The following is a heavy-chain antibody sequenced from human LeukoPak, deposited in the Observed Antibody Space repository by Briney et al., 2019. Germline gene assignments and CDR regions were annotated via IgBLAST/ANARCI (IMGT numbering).Heavy chain of an antibody. J-gene: IGHJ4*02. CDR2: LNTGGNST. D-gene: IGHD6-13*01. CDR1: GFNFSNYW. CDR3: ARDESAADLYYFDY. Sequence: GGSLRLSCTASGFNFSNYWMHWVRQVPGKGLVWVSRLNTGGNSTIYADSVKGRFIISRDNSKNTLYLQMNSLRAEDTAVYYCARDESAADLYYFDYWGQGTLVTVSS. V-gene: IGHV3-74*01.